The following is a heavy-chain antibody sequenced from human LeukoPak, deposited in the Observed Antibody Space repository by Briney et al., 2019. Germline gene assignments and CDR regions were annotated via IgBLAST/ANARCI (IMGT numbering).Heavy chain of an antibody. D-gene: IGHD6-19*01. Sequence: SETLSLTCTVSGGSISSGGYYWSWIRQPPGKGLEWIGYIYHSGSTYYNPSLKSRVTISVDKSKNQFSLKLSSVTAADTAVYYCARHGWAVAGSNWYFDLWGRGTLVTVSS. CDR3: ARHGWAVAGSNWYFDL. CDR1: GGSISSGGYY. V-gene: IGHV4-30-2*01. CDR2: IYHSGST. J-gene: IGHJ2*01.